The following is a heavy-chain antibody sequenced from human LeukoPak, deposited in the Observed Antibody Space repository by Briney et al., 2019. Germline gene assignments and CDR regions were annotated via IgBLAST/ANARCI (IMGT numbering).Heavy chain of an antibody. CDR1: GFTFSNYG. CDR2: IKEDGSQK. D-gene: IGHD3-16*01. J-gene: IGHJ4*02. Sequence: GGSLRLSCAVSGFTFSNYGMNWVRQAPGKGLEWVANIKEDGSQKYYVESVKGRFTVSRDNAKNSVYLQMSSLRDEDTAVYYCARGLNTSPGVDYWGQGTLVTVSS. CDR3: ARGLNTSPGVDY. V-gene: IGHV3-7*01.